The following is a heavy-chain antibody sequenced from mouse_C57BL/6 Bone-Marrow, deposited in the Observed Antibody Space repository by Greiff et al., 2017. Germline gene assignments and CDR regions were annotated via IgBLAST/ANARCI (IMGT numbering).Heavy chain of an antibody. CDR2: IHPNSGST. J-gene: IGHJ3*01. V-gene: IGHV1-64*01. CDR3: ARDGRVGRGWFAY. CDR1: GYTFTSYW. D-gene: IGHD1-1*01. Sequence: QVQLQQPGAELVKPGASVKLSCKASGYTFTSYWMHWVKQRPGQGLEWIGRIHPNSGSTNYNEKFKSKATLTVDKSSSPAYMQRSSLTSEDSAVDYCARDGRVGRGWFAYWGQGTLVTVSA.